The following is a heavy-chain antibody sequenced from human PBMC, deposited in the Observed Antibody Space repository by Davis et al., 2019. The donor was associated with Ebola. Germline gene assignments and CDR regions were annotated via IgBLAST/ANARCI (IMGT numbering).Heavy chain of an antibody. Sequence: GESLKISCKGSGYSFTSYWIGWVRQMPGKGLEWMGIIYPGDSDTRYSPSLQGQVTISADNPSSTAYLQWSSLKASDTAVYYCARLGVDGYSYYFDYWGQGTLVTVSS. CDR3: ARLGVDGYSYYFDY. CDR2: IYPGDSDT. D-gene: IGHD5-24*01. V-gene: IGHV5-51*01. CDR1: GYSFTSYW. J-gene: IGHJ4*02.